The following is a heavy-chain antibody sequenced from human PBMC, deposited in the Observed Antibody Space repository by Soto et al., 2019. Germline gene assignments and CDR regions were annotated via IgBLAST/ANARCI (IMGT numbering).Heavy chain of an antibody. Sequence: GASVKVSCKASGYTFIRYGISWVRQAPGQGLEWMGWTNPSNGKSNYAQNLQDRGTMTTDTPATTVYMELRSLTPDGTAMYYCSTNLHGTFDLWGQGTVVTVSS. CDR3: STNLHGTFDL. CDR2: TNPSNGKS. V-gene: IGHV1-18*01. CDR1: GYTFIRYG. J-gene: IGHJ3*01.